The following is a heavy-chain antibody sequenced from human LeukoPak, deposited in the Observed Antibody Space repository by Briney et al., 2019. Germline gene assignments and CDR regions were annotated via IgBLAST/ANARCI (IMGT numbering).Heavy chain of an antibody. D-gene: IGHD3-10*02. CDR3: AELGITMIGGV. V-gene: IGHV3-48*04. Sequence: AGGSLRLSCAASGFTFSSYSMNWVRQAPRKGLEWVSYISSSGSTIYYADSVKGRFTISRDNAKNSLYLQMNSLRAEDTAVYYCAELGITMIGGVWGKGTTVTISS. CDR1: GFTFSSYS. J-gene: IGHJ6*04. CDR2: ISSSGSTI.